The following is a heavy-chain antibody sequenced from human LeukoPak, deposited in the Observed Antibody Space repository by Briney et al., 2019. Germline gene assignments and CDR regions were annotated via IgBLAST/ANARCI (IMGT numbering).Heavy chain of an antibody. CDR1: GFTVSSNY. J-gene: IGHJ4*02. D-gene: IGHD1-26*01. CDR3: AKDKAPHSGSYSFDY. Sequence: GGSLRLSCAASGFTVSSNYMSWVRQAPGKGLEWVSVIYSGGSTYYADSVKGRFTISRDNSKNSLYLQMNSLRAEDMALYYCAKDKAPHSGSYSFDYWGQGTLVTVSS. CDR2: IYSGGST. V-gene: IGHV3-53*05.